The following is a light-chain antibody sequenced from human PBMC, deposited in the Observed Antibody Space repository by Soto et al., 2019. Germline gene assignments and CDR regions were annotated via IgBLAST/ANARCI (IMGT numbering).Light chain of an antibody. CDR2: GAS. Sequence: EIIMTQSPATLSVSPGERVTLSCRASQSISGNLAWYQHKPGQAPRLLIYGASNRATGIPDRFSGSGSGTDFTLTISSLQPDDFATYYCQHYNSYSEAFGQGTKVDIK. V-gene: IGKV3D-15*01. CDR3: QHYNSYSEA. CDR1: QSISGN. J-gene: IGKJ1*01.